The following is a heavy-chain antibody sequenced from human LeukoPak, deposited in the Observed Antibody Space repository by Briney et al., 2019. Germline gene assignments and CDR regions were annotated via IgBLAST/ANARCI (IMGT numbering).Heavy chain of an antibody. CDR1: GFTLSNSW. CDR2: INPSGSGK. J-gene: IGHJ4*02. Sequence: GGSLRLSCAGSGFTLSNSWMGWVRQAPGKGLEWVANINPSGSGKYYVDSAEGRFTFSKDNAKNSVYLQMDNLRVEDTAVYFCAKSAGAATIYFDSWGQGALVTVSS. V-gene: IGHV3-7*03. CDR3: AKSAGAATIYFDS. D-gene: IGHD6-25*01.